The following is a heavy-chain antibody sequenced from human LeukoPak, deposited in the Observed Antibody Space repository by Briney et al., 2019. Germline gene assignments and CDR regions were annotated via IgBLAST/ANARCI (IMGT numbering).Heavy chain of an antibody. CDR3: ARVGSAIFGVVNPVFNWFDP. CDR1: GYTFTSYG. Sequence: ASVKVSCKASGYTFTSYGISWVRQAPGQGLEWMGWISAYNGNTNYAQKLQGRVTMTTDTSTSTAYMELRSLRSDDTAVYCCARVGSAIFGVVNPVFNWFDPWGQGTLVTVSS. CDR2: ISAYNGNT. D-gene: IGHD3-3*01. J-gene: IGHJ5*02. V-gene: IGHV1-18*01.